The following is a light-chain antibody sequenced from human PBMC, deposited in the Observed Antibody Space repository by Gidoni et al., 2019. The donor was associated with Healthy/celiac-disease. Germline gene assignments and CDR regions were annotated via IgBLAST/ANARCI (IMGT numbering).Light chain of an antibody. CDR2: GNS. CDR1: SANIGAGYD. CDR3: QSYDNSLVV. V-gene: IGLV1-40*01. Sequence: QSVLTQPPSVSGAPGQRVTISCTGSSANIGAGYDVPWYQQLPGTAPKLIIYGNSNRPSGVPDRFSGSKSGTSASLAITGLQAEDEADYYCQSYDNSLVVFGGGTKLTVL. J-gene: IGLJ2*01.